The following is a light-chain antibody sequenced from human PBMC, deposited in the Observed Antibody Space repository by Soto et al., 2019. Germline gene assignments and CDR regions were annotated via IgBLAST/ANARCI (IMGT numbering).Light chain of an antibody. J-gene: IGKJ1*01. V-gene: IGKV3-15*01. Sequence: EIVMTQSPATLSVSPGERATLSCRASQSVSSNLAWYQQKPGQAPRLLIYGASTRATGIPASFSGSGSGTEFTLTISSLQSEDFAVYYCQQYNTWPAWTFGQGTKVEIK. CDR2: GAS. CDR1: QSVSSN. CDR3: QQYNTWPAWT.